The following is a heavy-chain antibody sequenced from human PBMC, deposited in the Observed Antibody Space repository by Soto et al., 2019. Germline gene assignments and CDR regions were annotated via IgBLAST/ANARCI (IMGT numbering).Heavy chain of an antibody. Sequence: EVQLVESGGGLVKPGGSLRLSCAASGFNFETYSMNWVRQAPGKGLEWVSSISSYSTYIYYATSVKGRFTISRDNAKNSLYLQLNSLRDEDTAVYYCARAYCGGDCLWDYYGMNAWGQGTTVTVSS. CDR3: ARAYCGGDCLWDYYGMNA. CDR1: GFNFETYS. D-gene: IGHD2-21*02. V-gene: IGHV3-21*01. CDR2: ISSYSTYI. J-gene: IGHJ6*02.